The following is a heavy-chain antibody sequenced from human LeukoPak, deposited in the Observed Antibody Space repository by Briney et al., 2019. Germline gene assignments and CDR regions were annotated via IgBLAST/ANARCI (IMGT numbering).Heavy chain of an antibody. V-gene: IGHV3-30-3*01. CDR3: ARDDSRDGYNYDFDY. J-gene: IGHJ4*02. D-gene: IGHD5-24*01. CDR2: ISYDGSNK. Sequence: GGSLRLSCAASGFTFTSYAMHWVRQAPGKGLEWVAVISYDGSNKYYADSVKGRFTISRDNSKNTLYLQMNSLRAEDTAVYYCARDDSRDGYNYDFDYWGQGTLVTVSS. CDR1: GFTFTSYA.